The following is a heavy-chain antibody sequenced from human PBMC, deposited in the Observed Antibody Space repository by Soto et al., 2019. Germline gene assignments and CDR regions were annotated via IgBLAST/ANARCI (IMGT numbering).Heavy chain of an antibody. Sequence: QVHLVPSGAEVRKPGSSVKVSCKASGGTSSTYTISWVRQAPGQGLEWMGRIIAVLGITNYAQSFQGRVTITADKSTSTAYMELSSLRSEDTAVYYCAREEGTVTYDYWGQGTLVTVSS. CDR1: GGTSSTYT. CDR3: AREEGTVTYDY. J-gene: IGHJ4*02. D-gene: IGHD4-17*01. V-gene: IGHV1-69*08. CDR2: IIAVLGIT.